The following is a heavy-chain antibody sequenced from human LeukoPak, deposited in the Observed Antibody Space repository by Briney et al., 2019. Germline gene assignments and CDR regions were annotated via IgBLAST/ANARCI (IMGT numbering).Heavy chain of an antibody. V-gene: IGHV4-34*01. CDR3: ARKGSRGSGSYYRKPPYCYYGMDV. Sequence: SETLSLTCAVYGGSFSGYYWSWIRQPPGKGLEWIGEINHSGSTNYNPSLKSRVTISVDTSKNQFSLKLSSVTAADTAVYYCARKGSRGSGSYYRKPPYCYYGMDVWGQGTTVTVSS. CDR1: GGSFSGYY. CDR2: INHSGST. D-gene: IGHD3-10*01. J-gene: IGHJ6*02.